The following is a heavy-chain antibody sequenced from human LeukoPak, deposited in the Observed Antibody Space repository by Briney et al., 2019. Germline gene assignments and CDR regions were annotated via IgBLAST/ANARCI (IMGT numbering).Heavy chain of an antibody. V-gene: IGHV3-7*01. J-gene: IGHJ4*02. CDR3: ARLSGESTIYDY. CDR1: AFTFNRHW. CDR2: IKQDGSLQ. D-gene: IGHD5/OR15-5a*01. Sequence: GGSLRLSCAASAFTFNRHWMSWVRQAPGKGLEWVAIIKQDGSLQHYLDSVKGRFIISRDNAKNSLSLQMNSLSVEDTAVYYCARLSGESTIYDYWGQGALVTVSS.